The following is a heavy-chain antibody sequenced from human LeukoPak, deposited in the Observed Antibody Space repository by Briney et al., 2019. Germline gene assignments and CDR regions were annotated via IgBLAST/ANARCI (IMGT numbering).Heavy chain of an antibody. V-gene: IGHV4-39*01. CDR3: ASSVDTAMV. CDR2: IYYSGST. D-gene: IGHD5-18*01. CDR1: GGSISSSSYY. J-gene: IGHJ4*02. Sequence: SEALSLTCTVSGGSISSSSYYWGWIRQPPGKGLEWIGSIYYSGSTYYNPSLKSRVTISVDTSKNQFSLKLSSATAADTAVYYCASSVDTAMVWGQGTLVTVSS.